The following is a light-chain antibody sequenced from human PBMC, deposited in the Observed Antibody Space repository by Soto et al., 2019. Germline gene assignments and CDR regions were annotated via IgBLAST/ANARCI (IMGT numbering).Light chain of an antibody. CDR2: AAS. J-gene: IGKJ1*01. Sequence: EIVLTQSPGTLSLSPGERVTLSCRASQSVASNYLAWYQQKPGQAPRLLIYAASDRATGIPDRFSGSGSGKDFPLTISRLEPEDFAVYYCQQYGRSPGTFGQGPKVEIK. CDR3: QQYGRSPGT. CDR1: QSVASNY. V-gene: IGKV3-20*01.